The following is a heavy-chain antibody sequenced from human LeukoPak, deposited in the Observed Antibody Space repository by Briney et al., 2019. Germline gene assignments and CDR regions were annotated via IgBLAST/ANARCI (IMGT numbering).Heavy chain of an antibody. Sequence: GASVKVSCKASGGTFSSYAISWVRQAPGQGLEWMGGIIPIFGTANYAQKFQGRVTITADESTSTAYMELSSLRSEDTAVYYCARPASGSSRRSYYYYMDVWGKGTTVTVSS. J-gene: IGHJ6*03. CDR2: IIPIFGTA. V-gene: IGHV1-69*13. D-gene: IGHD6-13*01. CDR3: ARPASGSSRRSYYYYMDV. CDR1: GGTFSSYA.